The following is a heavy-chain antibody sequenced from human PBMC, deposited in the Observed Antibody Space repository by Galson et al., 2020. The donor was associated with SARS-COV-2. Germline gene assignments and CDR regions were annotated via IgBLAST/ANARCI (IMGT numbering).Heavy chain of an antibody. CDR3: ASGAHDSSGYYLRGDAFDI. Sequence: ASVKVSCKASGYTLTSYYMHWVRQPPGQGLEWMGIINPSGGSPSYAQKFQGRDTMTRDPPTSTVYMELRSLRSEDTAVYYCASGAHDSSGYYLRGDAFDIWGQGTMVTVSS. CDR1: GYTLTSYY. J-gene: IGHJ3*02. CDR2: INPSGGSP. V-gene: IGHV1-46*01. D-gene: IGHD3-22*01.